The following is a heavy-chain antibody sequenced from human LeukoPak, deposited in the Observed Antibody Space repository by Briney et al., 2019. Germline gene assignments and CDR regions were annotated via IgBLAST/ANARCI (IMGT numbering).Heavy chain of an antibody. CDR1: GGSISSGGYY. J-gene: IGHJ4*02. D-gene: IGHD5-12*01. V-gene: IGHV4-31*03. Sequence: KTSQTLSLTCTVSGGSISSGGYYWSWIRQHPGKGLEWIGYIYYSGSTYYNPSLKSRVTISVDTSKNQFSLKLSSVTAADTAVYYCARGKIVATTLDYWGQGTLVTVSS. CDR2: IYYSGST. CDR3: ARGKIVATTLDY.